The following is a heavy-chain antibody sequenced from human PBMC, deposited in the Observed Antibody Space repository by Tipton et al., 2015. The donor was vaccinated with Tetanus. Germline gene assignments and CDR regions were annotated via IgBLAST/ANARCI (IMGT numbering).Heavy chain of an antibody. D-gene: IGHD3-16*02. Sequence: SLRLSCAASGFTFSGYWMHWVRQAPGKGLVWVSRINSDGSSTSYADSVKGRFTISRDNAKNTLYLQMNSLRAEDTAVYYCARDRVMITFGGVIVGVDPWGQGTLVTVSS. CDR3: ARDRVMITFGGVIVGVDP. CDR2: INSDGSST. V-gene: IGHV3-74*01. CDR1: GFTFSGYW. J-gene: IGHJ5*02.